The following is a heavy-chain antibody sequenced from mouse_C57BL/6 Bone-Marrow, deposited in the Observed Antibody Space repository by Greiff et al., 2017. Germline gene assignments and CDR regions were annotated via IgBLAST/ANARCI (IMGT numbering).Heavy chain of an antibody. J-gene: IGHJ2*01. CDR1: GFNIKDDY. D-gene: IGHD2-3*01. V-gene: IGHV14-4*01. Sequence: EVQLQQSGAELVRPGASVKLSCTASGFNIKDDYMHWVKQRPEQGLEWIGWIEPENGDTEYASKFQGKATITADTSSTTAYLQLRSLTSEDTSVYYCTTHDGYSYYFDYWGQGTTLTVSS. CDR3: TTHDGYSYYFDY. CDR2: IEPENGDT.